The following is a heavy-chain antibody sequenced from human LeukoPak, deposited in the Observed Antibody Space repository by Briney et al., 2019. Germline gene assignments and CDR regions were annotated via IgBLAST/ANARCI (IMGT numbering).Heavy chain of an antibody. V-gene: IGHV1-18*01. CDR3: AREGKPGLLAWFDP. CDR2: ISAYNGNT. D-gene: IGHD1-14*01. Sequence: ASVKVSCKASGYTFTSYGISWVRQAPGQGLEWMGWISAYNGNTNYAQKLQGRVTMTADTSTSTAYMELRSLRSDDAAVYYCAREGKPGLLAWFDPWGQGTLVTVSS. CDR1: GYTFTSYG. J-gene: IGHJ5*02.